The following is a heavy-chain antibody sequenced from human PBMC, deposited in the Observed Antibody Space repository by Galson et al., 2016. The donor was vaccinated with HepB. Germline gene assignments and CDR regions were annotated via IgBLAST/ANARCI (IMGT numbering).Heavy chain of an antibody. CDR3: TIVSYGSLDP. V-gene: IGHV3-15*01. Sequence: SLRLSCAASRFSFSTNSMNWVRQAPGKGLEWVGRIKNKADGGTTDYAAPVKGRFTISRDDSKNALYLEMNSLKIEDTAVYYCTIVSYGSLDPWDQGTLVTVSS. CDR2: IKNKADGGTT. D-gene: IGHD3-10*01. J-gene: IGHJ5*02. CDR1: RFSFSTNS.